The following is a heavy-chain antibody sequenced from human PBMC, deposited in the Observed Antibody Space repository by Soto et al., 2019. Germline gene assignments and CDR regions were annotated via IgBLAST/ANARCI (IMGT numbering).Heavy chain of an antibody. Sequence: GGSLRLSCAASGFTFSSYGMHWVRQAPGKGLEWVAVIRGSGGSTYYADSVKGRFTISRDNSKNTLYLQMNSLRAEDTAVYYCAKIIIPSVLRYFDGYWGQGTLVTVS. CDR1: GFTFSSYG. D-gene: IGHD3-9*01. CDR2: IRGSGGST. V-gene: IGHV3-23*01. J-gene: IGHJ4*02. CDR3: AKIIIPSVLRYFDGY.